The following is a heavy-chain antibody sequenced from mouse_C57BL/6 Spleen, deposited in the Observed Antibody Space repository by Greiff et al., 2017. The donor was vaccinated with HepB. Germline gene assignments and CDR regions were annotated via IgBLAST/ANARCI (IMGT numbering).Heavy chain of an antibody. CDR2: ILRGGST. J-gene: IGHJ1*03. V-gene: IGHV2-5*01. Sequence: VQLKESGPGLVQPSQSLSITCTVSGFSLTSYGVHWVRQSPGKGLEWLGVILRGGSTDYNAAFMSRLSITKNNSKSQVFFKMNSLQADDTAIYYCATITAVVATGYFDVWGTGTTVTVSS. D-gene: IGHD1-1*01. CDR3: ATITAVVATGYFDV. CDR1: GFSLTSYG.